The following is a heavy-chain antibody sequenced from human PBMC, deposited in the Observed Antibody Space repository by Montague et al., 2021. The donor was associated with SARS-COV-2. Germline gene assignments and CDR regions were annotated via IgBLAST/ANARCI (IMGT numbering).Heavy chain of an antibody. J-gene: IGHJ4*01. D-gene: IGHD2-2*01. CDR2: ISYTGST. CDR3: ARKVVPADCFDF. CDR1: GGSFSNHY. Sequence: SETLSLTCAVYGGSFSNHYWSCFRHPPGKGVVWSVYISYTGSTNYNPSFSSRFTISVDTSENQFSLKGTSVTAADTAVYYCARKVVPADCFDFWGHGTLVTVSS. V-gene: IGHV4-59*11.